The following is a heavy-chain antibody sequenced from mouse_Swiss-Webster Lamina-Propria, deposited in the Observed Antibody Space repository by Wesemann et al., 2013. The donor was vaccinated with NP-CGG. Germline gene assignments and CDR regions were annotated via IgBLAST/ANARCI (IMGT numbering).Heavy chain of an antibody. D-gene: IGHD1-1*01. Sequence: ISSGSSTIYYADTVKGRFTISRDNPKNTLFLQMTSLRSEDTAMYYCARWGYYGSSPYYAMDYWGQGTSVTVSS. V-gene: IGHV5-17*02. J-gene: IGHJ4*01. CDR2: ISSGSSTI. CDR3: ARWGYYGSSPYYAMDY.